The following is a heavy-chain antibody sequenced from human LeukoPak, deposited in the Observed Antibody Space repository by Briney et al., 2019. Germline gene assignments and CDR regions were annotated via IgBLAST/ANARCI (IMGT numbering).Heavy chain of an antibody. D-gene: IGHD3-10*01. Sequence: PGGSLRLSCAASGFTFSNYWMSWVRQAPGKGLEWVSYISSSSSTIYYADSVKGRFTISRDNAKNSLYLQMNSLRAEDTAVYHCAKYAHGSGTSFDPWGQGTLVTVSS. CDR2: ISSSSSTI. CDR3: AKYAHGSGTSFDP. V-gene: IGHV3-48*01. J-gene: IGHJ5*02. CDR1: GFTFSNYW.